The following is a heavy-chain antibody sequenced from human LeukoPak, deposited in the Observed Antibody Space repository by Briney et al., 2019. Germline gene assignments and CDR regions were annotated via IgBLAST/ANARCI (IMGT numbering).Heavy chain of an antibody. D-gene: IGHD2-15*01. CDR2: IIPIFGTA. Sequence: ASVKVSCKASGGTFSSYAISWVRQAPGQGLEWMGGIIPIFGTANYAQKFQGRVTITTGESTSTAYMELSSLRSEDTAVYYCARGANSCSGGSCYPSWFDPWGQGTLVTVSS. J-gene: IGHJ5*02. V-gene: IGHV1-69*05. CDR3: ARGANSCSGGSCYPSWFDP. CDR1: GGTFSSYA.